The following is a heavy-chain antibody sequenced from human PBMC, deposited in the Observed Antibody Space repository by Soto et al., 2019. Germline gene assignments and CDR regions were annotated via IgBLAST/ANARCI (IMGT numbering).Heavy chain of an antibody. V-gene: IGHV1-18*01. CDR1: GYTFTSYG. Sequence: QVQLVQSGAEVKKPGASVKVSCKASGYTFTSYGISWVRQAPGQGLEWMGWINAYNGNTNYAQKLQGRVTMTTDTPTSAAYVELRGLRSGDTAVFYCARVLPPFDPWGQGTLVTVSS. CDR3: ARVLPPFDP. CDR2: INAYNGNT. J-gene: IGHJ5*02.